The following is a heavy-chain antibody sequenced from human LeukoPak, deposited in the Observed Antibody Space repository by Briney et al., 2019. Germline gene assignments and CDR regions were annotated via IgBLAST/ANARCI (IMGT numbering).Heavy chain of an antibody. CDR3: ARPYCGGGSCHDYFDY. V-gene: IGHV1-2*02. CDR2: INPHTGGT. Sequence: ASVKVSCKASGYTFTGYYMHWVRQAPGQGLEWMGWINPHTGGTNYAQKFQGRVTMTRDASISTAYMELSRLRSDDTAVYYCARPYCGGGSCHDYFDYWGQGTLVTVSS. D-gene: IGHD2-15*01. J-gene: IGHJ4*02. CDR1: GYTFTGYY.